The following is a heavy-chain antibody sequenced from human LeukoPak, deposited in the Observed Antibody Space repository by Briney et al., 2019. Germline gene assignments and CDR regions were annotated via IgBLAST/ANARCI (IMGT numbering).Heavy chain of an antibody. CDR2: INQSGST. Sequence: SETLSLTCAVYGGSFSGYQWSWLRQPPGKGREWLGEINQSGSTNYNPSLKSRVTMSVDTCKTQFSLKLNSVTAADTAVYYCARGRSSYLYIAATTKYFDYWGQGTLVTVSS. CDR3: ARGRSSYLYIAATTKYFDY. J-gene: IGHJ4*02. D-gene: IGHD5-12*01. V-gene: IGHV4-34*01. CDR1: GGSFSGYQ.